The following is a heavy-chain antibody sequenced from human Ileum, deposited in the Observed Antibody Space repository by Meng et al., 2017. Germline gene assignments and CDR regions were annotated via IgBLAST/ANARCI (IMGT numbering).Heavy chain of an antibody. CDR2: IFHTGNT. D-gene: IGHD2-15*01. V-gene: IGHV4-4*02. CDR3: VNYCSGGKCSPNEKTQH. J-gene: IGHJ1*01. CDR1: GGSVSSGNW. Sequence: QMQLQESGPGLVKPSGTLSLTGGGAGGSVSSGNWGGWVRQPPGKGLEWIGEIFHTGNTNYNPSLQSRVSLSIDKSKNQFSLKVISVTAADTAVYYCVNYCSGGKCSPNEKTQHWGQGTLVTVSS.